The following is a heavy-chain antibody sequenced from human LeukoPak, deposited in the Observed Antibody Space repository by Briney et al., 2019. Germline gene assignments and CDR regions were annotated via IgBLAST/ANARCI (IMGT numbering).Heavy chain of an antibody. Sequence: GGSLRLSCAASGFTVSSNYMSWVRQAPGKGLEWVSVIYSGGSTYYSDSVKGGFTISIDNSKNTLYLQMNSLRADDTAVYYCARGGTTYYYDSSGYDFDYWGQGTLVTVSS. V-gene: IGHV3-53*01. CDR1: GFTVSSNY. D-gene: IGHD3-22*01. J-gene: IGHJ4*02. CDR2: IYSGGST. CDR3: ARGGTTYYYDSSGYDFDY.